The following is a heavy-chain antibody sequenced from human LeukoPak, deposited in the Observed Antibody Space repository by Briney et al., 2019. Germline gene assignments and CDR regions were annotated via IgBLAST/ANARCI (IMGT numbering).Heavy chain of an antibody. CDR1: GGSISSYY. Sequence: SETLSLTCTVSGGSISSYYWSWIRQPAGKGLEWIGCIYTSGSTNYNPSLKSRVTMSVDTSKNQFSLKLSSVTAADTAVYYCARGPGWFGEISFTVSYYFDYWGQGTLVTVSS. CDR2: IYTSGST. D-gene: IGHD3-10*01. J-gene: IGHJ4*02. V-gene: IGHV4-4*07. CDR3: ARGPGWFGEISFTVSYYFDY.